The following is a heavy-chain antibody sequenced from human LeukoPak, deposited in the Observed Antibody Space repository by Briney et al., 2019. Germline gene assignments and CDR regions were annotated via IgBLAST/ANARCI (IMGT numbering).Heavy chain of an antibody. D-gene: IGHD2-15*01. Sequence: ASVRVSCRASGYTFTGYYMHWVRQAPGQGLEWMGWINPNTGGTNYAQNFQGRVTMTRDTSITTAYMELSRLRSDDTAVYFCARGAATHTWYVDLWGRGTLVTVSS. V-gene: IGHV1-2*02. CDR3: ARGAATHTWYVDL. CDR2: INPNTGGT. CDR1: GYTFTGYY. J-gene: IGHJ2*01.